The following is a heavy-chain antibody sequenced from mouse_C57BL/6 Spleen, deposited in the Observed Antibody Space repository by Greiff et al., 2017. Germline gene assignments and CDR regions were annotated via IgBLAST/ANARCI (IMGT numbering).Heavy chain of an antibody. J-gene: IGHJ2*01. CDR3: ARDYYGSSYLFDY. D-gene: IGHD1-1*01. Sequence: VQLQQPGAELVKPGASVKLSCKASGYTFTSYWMQWVKQRPGQGLEWIGEIDPSDSYTNYNQKFKGQATLTVVTSSSTAYMQLSSLTSEDSAVYYCARDYYGSSYLFDYWGQGTTLTVSS. V-gene: IGHV1-50*01. CDR2: IDPSDSYT. CDR1: GYTFTSYW.